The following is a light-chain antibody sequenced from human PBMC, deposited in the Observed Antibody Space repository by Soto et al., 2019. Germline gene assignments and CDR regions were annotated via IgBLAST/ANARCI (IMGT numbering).Light chain of an antibody. CDR2: GAS. J-gene: IGKJ1*01. Sequence: EIVFTQSPCMVSVSPVQRVALSWRASQSVSNDFLAWYQQKPGQAPRLLIYGASTRATDVPDRFSGSGSGADFTLTISRLEPEDFAVYYCQQYGSSPPRTFGQGTKVDIK. CDR3: QQYGSSPPRT. V-gene: IGKV3-20*01. CDR1: QSVSNDF.